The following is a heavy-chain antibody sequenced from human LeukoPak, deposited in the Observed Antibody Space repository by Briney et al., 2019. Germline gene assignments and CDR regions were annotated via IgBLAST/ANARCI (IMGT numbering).Heavy chain of an antibody. CDR1: GGSISNYY. V-gene: IGHV4-59*08. J-gene: IGHJ4*02. CDR3: ARHVRDCFDY. CDR2: IYYSGST. D-gene: IGHD2-8*01. Sequence: SETLSLTCTVSGGSISNYYWSWIRQPPGKGLEWIGYIYYSGSTNYNPSLKSRVTISVDTSKNQFSLKLSSVTAADTAVYYCARHVRDCFDYWGQGTLVTVSS.